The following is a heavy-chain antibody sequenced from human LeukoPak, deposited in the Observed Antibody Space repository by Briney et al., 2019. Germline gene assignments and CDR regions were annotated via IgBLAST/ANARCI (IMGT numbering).Heavy chain of an antibody. Sequence: GGSLRLSCAASGFTFSSYGMDWVRQAPGRGLEWVSSISSSATYMFYADSVKGRFTISRDNAKNSLYLQMHSLRAEDTAVYYCASGMNYFYGMDVWGQGTTVTVSS. CDR1: GFTFSSYG. D-gene: IGHD1-14*01. V-gene: IGHV3-21*01. CDR3: ASGMNYFYGMDV. J-gene: IGHJ6*02. CDR2: ISSSATYM.